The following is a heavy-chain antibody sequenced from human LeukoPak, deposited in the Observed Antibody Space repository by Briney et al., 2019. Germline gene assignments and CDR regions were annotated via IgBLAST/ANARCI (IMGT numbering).Heavy chain of an antibody. V-gene: IGHV3-64*02. CDR1: GFTFSNYD. Sequence: GGSLRLSCAASGFTFSNYDFHWVRQAPGKGPEYVSAINDNGDTTYYADSVKGRFTISRDISKNTLFLQMGSLRTEDMAVYYCARGHRSSWFDAFDIWGQGIMVTVSS. D-gene: IGHD6-13*01. CDR2: INDNGDTT. CDR3: ARGHRSSWFDAFDI. J-gene: IGHJ3*02.